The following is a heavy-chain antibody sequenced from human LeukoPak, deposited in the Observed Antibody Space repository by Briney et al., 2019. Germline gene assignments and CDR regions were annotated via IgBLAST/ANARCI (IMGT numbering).Heavy chain of an antibody. D-gene: IGHD6-13*01. CDR1: GFTFSSYA. J-gene: IGHJ4*02. Sequence: GGTLRLSCAASGFTFSSYAMHWVRQAPGKGLEWVAVISYDGSNKYYADSVKGRFTISRDNSKNTLYLQMNSLRAEDTAVYYCARVTRIAAAGTAYYFDYWGQGTLVTVSS. V-gene: IGHV3-30*04. CDR3: ARVTRIAAAGTAYYFDY. CDR2: ISYDGSNK.